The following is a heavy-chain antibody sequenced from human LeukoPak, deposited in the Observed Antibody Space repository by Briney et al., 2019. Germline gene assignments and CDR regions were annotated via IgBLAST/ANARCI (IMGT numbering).Heavy chain of an antibody. J-gene: IGHJ4*02. CDR2: ISDGGSTT. CDR3: SRSAYYDGSGNYYDY. CDR1: GFTFSSYW. D-gene: IGHD3-22*01. V-gene: IGHV3-74*01. Sequence: GGSLRLSCAASGFTFSSYWMHWVRQAPGKGLVWVSRISDGGSTTTYVDSVKGRFTISRDNAKNTLYLQMNGLRAEDTAVYYCSRSAYYDGSGNYYDYWGQGTLVTVSS.